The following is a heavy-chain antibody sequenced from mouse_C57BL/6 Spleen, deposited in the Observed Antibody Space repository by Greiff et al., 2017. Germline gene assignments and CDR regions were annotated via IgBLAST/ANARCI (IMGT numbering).Heavy chain of an antibody. CDR3: ARSKGREYFDY. V-gene: IGHV1-50*01. CDR2: IDPSDSYT. J-gene: IGHJ2*01. Sequence: QVQLQQPGAELVKPGASVKLSCKASGYTFTSYWMQWVKQRPGQGLEWIGEIDPSDSYTNYNQKFKGKATLTVDTSSSTAYMQLSSLTSEDSAVYYCARSKGREYFDYWGQGTTLTVSS. CDR1: GYTFTSYW.